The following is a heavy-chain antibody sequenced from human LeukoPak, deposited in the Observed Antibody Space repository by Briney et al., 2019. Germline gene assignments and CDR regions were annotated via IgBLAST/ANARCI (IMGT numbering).Heavy chain of an antibody. CDR3: ARDPPYSGSYYRYYFDY. Sequence: GGSLRLSCAASGFTFSSNYMSWVRQAPGKGLEWVAVISYDGSNKYYADSVKGRFTISRDNSKNTLYLQMNSLRAEDTAVYYCARDPPYSGSYYRYYFDYWGQGTLVTVSS. D-gene: IGHD1-26*01. J-gene: IGHJ4*02. V-gene: IGHV3-30-3*01. CDR1: GFTFSSNY. CDR2: ISYDGSNK.